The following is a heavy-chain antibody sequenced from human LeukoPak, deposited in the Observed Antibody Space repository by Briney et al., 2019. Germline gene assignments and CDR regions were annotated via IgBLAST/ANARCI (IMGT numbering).Heavy chain of an antibody. D-gene: IGHD2-15*01. J-gene: IGHJ6*02. CDR2: VSSSSIYI. CDR3: AREGYGLYGMDV. Sequence: GGSLRLSCAASGFTFNNYIMNWVRQAPGKGLEAVSSVSSSSIYIYYADSVKGRFTISGDNAKNSLYLQMNSLRAEDTAVYYCAREGYGLYGMDVWGQGTTVTVSS. V-gene: IGHV3-21*01. CDR1: GFTFNNYI.